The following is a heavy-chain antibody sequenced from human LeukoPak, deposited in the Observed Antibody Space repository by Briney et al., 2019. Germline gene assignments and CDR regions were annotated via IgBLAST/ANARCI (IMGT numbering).Heavy chain of an antibody. J-gene: IGHJ5*02. CDR2: IYYSGST. CDR3: ARDTGWELNNWFDP. V-gene: IGHV4-61*01. Sequence: SETLSLTCSVSGGSISSGSYYWSWIRQPPGKGLEWIGYIYYSGSTNYNPSLKSRVTISVDTSKNQFSLKLSSVTAADTAVYYCARDTGWELNNWFDPWGQGTLVTVSS. CDR1: GGSISSGSYY. D-gene: IGHD1-26*01.